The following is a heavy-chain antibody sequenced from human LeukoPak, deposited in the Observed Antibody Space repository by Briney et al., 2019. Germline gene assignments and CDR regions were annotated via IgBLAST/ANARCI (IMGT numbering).Heavy chain of an antibody. CDR2: IDPNSGGT. D-gene: IGHD3-22*01. V-gene: IGHV1-2*02. CDR3: ARDKQASNDRLKRENWLDP. Sequence: GASVKVSCKASGYTFTGYYMHWVRQAPGQGLEWMGWIDPNSGGTNYAQKFQGRVTMTRDTSISTAYMELSRLRSDDTAVYYCARDKQASNDRLKRENWLDPWGQGTLVTVSS. CDR1: GYTFTGYY. J-gene: IGHJ5*02.